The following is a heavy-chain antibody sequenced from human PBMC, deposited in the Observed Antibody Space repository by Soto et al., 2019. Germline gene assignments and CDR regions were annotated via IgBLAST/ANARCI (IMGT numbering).Heavy chain of an antibody. CDR2: ISYDGSNK. J-gene: IGHJ4*02. V-gene: IGHV3-30*03. Sequence: QVQLVESGGGVVQPGRSLRLSCAASGFTFSSYGMHWVRQAPGKGLEWVAVISYDGSNKYYADSVKGRVTISRDNSKNTLYLQMSSRRAEGTAVYYCATEAVAGSLVGDAAVLLSFFAYWGQGTLVTVSS. CDR1: GFTFSSYG. D-gene: IGHD6-19*01. CDR3: ATEAVAGSLVGDAAVLLSFFAY.